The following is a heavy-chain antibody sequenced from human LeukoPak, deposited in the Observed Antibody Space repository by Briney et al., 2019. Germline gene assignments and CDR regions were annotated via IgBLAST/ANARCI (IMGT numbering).Heavy chain of an antibody. V-gene: IGHV1-24*01. CDR1: GYTLTELS. CDR2: FDPEDGET. D-gene: IGHD1-26*01. CDR3: ATVALRVGATDYYGMDV. Sequence: ASVKVSCKVSGYTLTELSMHWVRQAPGKGLEWMGGFDPEDGETIYAQKFQGRVTMTEDTSTDTAYMELSSLRSEDTAVYYCATVALRVGATDYYGMDVWGQGTTVTVS. J-gene: IGHJ6*02.